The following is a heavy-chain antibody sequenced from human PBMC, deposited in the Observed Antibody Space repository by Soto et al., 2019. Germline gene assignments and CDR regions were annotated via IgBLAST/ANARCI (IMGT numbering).Heavy chain of an antibody. Sequence: LRLSCAASGFTVNSNYMSWVRQAPGKGMEWVSVIYSDGSTYYADSVKGRFIISRDNSNNTLYFQMNSLRAEDTAVYYCATLTKYDILTGFYPCWGQGTLVTVSS. V-gene: IGHV3-66*01. CDR2: IYSDGST. D-gene: IGHD3-9*01. CDR1: GFTVNSNY. J-gene: IGHJ4*02. CDR3: ATLTKYDILTGFYPC.